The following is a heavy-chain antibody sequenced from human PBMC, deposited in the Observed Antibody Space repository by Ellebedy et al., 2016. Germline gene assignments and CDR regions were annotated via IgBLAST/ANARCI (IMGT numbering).Heavy chain of an antibody. V-gene: IGHV1-18*01. J-gene: IGHJ4*02. Sequence: ASVKVSXXASGYSFSNYGISWVRQAPGQGLEWMGWISLYNDNKNYAQKFQGRVTMTTDTSTTTAYMELRSLRSDDTAVYYCARAEGYCSSISCYFGYWYFDYWGQGTLVTVSS. CDR3: ARAEGYCSSISCYFGYWYFDY. D-gene: IGHD2-2*01. CDR2: ISLYNDNK. CDR1: GYSFSNYG.